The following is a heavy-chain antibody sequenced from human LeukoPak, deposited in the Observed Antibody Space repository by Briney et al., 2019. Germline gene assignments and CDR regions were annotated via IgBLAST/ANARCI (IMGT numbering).Heavy chain of an antibody. J-gene: IGHJ4*02. D-gene: IGHD5-18*01. CDR2: IYSGGST. CDR3: ARSGYSYGIDY. Sequence: GGSLRLSCAASGFTVSSNYMSWVRQARGKGLEWVSVIYSGGSTYYADSVKGRFTISRDNSKNTLYLQMNSLRAEDTAVYYCARSGYSYGIDYWGQGTLVTVSS. CDR1: GFTVSSNY. V-gene: IGHV3-53*01.